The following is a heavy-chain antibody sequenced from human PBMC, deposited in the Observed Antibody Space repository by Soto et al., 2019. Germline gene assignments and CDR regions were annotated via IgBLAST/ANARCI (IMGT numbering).Heavy chain of an antibody. D-gene: IGHD3-3*01. J-gene: IGHJ4*02. CDR2: IIPIFGTA. Sequence: SVKVSCKASGGTFSSYAISWVRQAPGQGLEWMGGIIPIFGTANYAQKFQGRVTITADKSTSTAYMELSSLRSEDTAVYYCARSPGSYDFWSGYKYYFDYWGQGTLVTVSS. CDR3: ARSPGSYDFWSGYKYYFDY. V-gene: IGHV1-69*06. CDR1: GGTFSSYA.